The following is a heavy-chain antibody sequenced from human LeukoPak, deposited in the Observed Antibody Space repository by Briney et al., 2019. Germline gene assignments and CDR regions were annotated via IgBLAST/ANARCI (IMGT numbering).Heavy chain of an antibody. Sequence: SETLSLTCTVSGGSISSYYWSWIRQPAGKGLEWIGRTYTSGSTNYNPSLKSRVTISVDTSKNQFSLKLSSVTAADTAVYYCAREGIVVVPAAIHQRYYYYYMDVWGKGTTVTVSS. D-gene: IGHD2-2*02. V-gene: IGHV4-4*07. J-gene: IGHJ6*03. CDR2: TYTSGST. CDR3: AREGIVVVPAAIHQRYYYYYMDV. CDR1: GGSISSYY.